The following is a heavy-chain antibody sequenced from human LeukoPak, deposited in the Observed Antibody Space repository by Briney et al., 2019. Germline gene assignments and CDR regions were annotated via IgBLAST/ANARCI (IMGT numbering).Heavy chain of an antibody. CDR1: GYTFTSYY. J-gene: IGHJ4*02. CDR2: INPSGGST. D-gene: IGHD2-2*01. Sequence: GASVKVSCKASGYTFTSYYMHWVRQAPGQGLEWMGIINPSGGSTSYAQKLQGRVTMTTDTSTSTAYMELRSLRSDDTAVYYCARDSGDTVVVPAAQEADYFDYWGQGTLVTVSS. V-gene: IGHV1-46*01. CDR3: ARDSGDTVVVPAAQEADYFDY.